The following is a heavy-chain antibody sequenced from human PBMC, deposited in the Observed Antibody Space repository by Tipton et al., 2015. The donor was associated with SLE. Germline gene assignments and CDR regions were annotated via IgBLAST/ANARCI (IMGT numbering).Heavy chain of an antibody. D-gene: IGHD6-6*01. V-gene: IGHV4-59*08. Sequence: TLSLTCTVSGGSISSYYWSWIRQPPGKGLEWIGYIYYSGSTNYNPSLKSRVTISVDTSKNQFSLKLSSVTAADTAVYYCARLPGYSSSSACYYGMDVWGQGTAVAV. CDR1: GGSISSYY. CDR3: ARLPGYSSSSACYYGMDV. CDR2: IYYSGST. J-gene: IGHJ6*02.